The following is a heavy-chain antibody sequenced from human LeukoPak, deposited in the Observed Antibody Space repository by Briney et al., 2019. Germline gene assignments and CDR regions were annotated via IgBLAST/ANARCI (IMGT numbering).Heavy chain of an antibody. CDR1: GGSISSYY. D-gene: IGHD3-10*01. J-gene: IGHJ4*02. Sequence: PSETLSLTCTVSGGSISSYYWSWIRQPPGKGLEWIGYVYYSGGTNYNPSLKSRVTISVDTSENQFSLKLSSVTAADTAVYYCARSELLWFGGVNSGFDYWGQGTLVTVSS. CDR2: VYYSGGT. V-gene: IGHV4-59*01. CDR3: ARSELLWFGGVNSGFDY.